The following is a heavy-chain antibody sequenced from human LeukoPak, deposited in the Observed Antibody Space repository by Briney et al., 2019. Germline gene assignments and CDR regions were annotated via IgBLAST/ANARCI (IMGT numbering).Heavy chain of an antibody. CDR2: IKQDGSEK. D-gene: IGHD6-13*01. Sequence: PGGSLRLSCAASGFTFSSYWMSWVRQAPGKGLEWVANIKQDGSEKYYVDSVKGRFTISRDNAKNSLYLQMNSLRAEDTAVYYCAREDAIAAAGTYYYYYYYMDVWGKGTTVTISS. J-gene: IGHJ6*03. CDR3: AREDAIAAAGTYYYYYYYMDV. CDR1: GFTFSSYW. V-gene: IGHV3-7*01.